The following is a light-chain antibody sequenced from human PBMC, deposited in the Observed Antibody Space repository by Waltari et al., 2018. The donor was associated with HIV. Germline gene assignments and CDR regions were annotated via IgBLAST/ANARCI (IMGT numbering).Light chain of an antibody. CDR2: DAS. V-gene: IGKV3-20*01. CDR3: QQYGDTPLT. J-gene: IGKJ4*01. CDR1: QHVGSRH. Sequence: EIVLTQSPGTLSLSPGDRATLSCRASQHVGSRHLAWYQRKLGQAPRLLIYDASTRATGIPDRFSGSGSGTDFTLTINRLEPEDFAVYFCQQYGDTPLTFGGGTKVEIK.